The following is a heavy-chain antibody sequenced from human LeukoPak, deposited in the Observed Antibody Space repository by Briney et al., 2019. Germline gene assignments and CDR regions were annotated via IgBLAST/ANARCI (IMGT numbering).Heavy chain of an antibody. V-gene: IGHV3-23*01. Sequence: PGGSLRLSCAASGFTFSSYAMSWVRQAPGKGLEWVSAISGSGGSTYYADSVKGRFTISRDNSKNTLYLQMNSLRAEDTAVYYCAKGPRRDGYNYALCSFDYWGQGTLVTVSS. CDR3: AKGPRRDGYNYALCSFDY. CDR2: ISGSGGST. J-gene: IGHJ4*02. CDR1: GFTFSSYA. D-gene: IGHD5-24*01.